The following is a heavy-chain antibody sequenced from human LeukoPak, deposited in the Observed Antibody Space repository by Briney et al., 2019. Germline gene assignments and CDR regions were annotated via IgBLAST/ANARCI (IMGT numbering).Heavy chain of an antibody. CDR2: ISSSGGTT. V-gene: IGHV3-23*01. Sequence: AGSLRLSCAVYAFTFSTYAVNCDSQAPGNGMEWDSAISSSGGTTYYAYSVKGRFSISRDNSKNTLYLRMNSLRAEDTAVYYWAKDRNAWPTNFDSWGQGSLVTVSA. CDR3: AKDRNAWPTNFDS. CDR1: AFTFSTYA. J-gene: IGHJ4*02. D-gene: IGHD5-24*01.